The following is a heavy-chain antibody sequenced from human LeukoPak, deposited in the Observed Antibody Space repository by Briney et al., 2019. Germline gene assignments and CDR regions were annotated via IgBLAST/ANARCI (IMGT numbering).Heavy chain of an antibody. CDR3: ARDRGYCSSTSCFSYWYFDL. D-gene: IGHD2-2*01. Sequence: GGSLRLSCAASGFTFSSYAMHWVRQAPGKWLEWVAVISYDGSNKYYADSVKGRFTISRDNSKNTLYLQMNSLRAEDTAVYYCARDRGYCSSTSCFSYWYFDLWGRGTLVTVSS. J-gene: IGHJ2*01. V-gene: IGHV3-30*04. CDR1: GFTFSSYA. CDR2: ISYDGSNK.